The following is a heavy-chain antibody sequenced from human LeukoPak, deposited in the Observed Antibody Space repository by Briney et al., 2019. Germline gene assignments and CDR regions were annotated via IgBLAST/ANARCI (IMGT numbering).Heavy chain of an antibody. CDR2: INPNSGGT. CDR1: VYTFTGYY. J-gene: IGHJ4*02. Sequence: ASVKVSCKASVYTFTGYYMHWVRQAPGQGLEWMGWINPNSGGTNYAQKFQGRVTMTRDTSISTAYMELSRLRSDDTAVYYCARRAGYCSGGSCYHLGYWGQGTLVTVSS. V-gene: IGHV1-2*02. CDR3: ARRAGYCSGGSCYHLGY. D-gene: IGHD2-15*01.